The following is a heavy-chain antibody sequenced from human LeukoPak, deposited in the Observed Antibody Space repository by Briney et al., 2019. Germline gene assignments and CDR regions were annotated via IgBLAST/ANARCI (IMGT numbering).Heavy chain of an antibody. CDR1: GDSVSSNSVT. V-gene: IGHV6-1*01. CDR2: TYYKSTWYN. D-gene: IGHD2-2*01. J-gene: IGHJ5*02. CDR3: ARRLTQYDCFDP. Sequence: SQTLSLTCAISGDSVSSNSVTWNWIRQSPSRGLEWLGRTYYKSTWYNDYAVSVRGRITVNPDTSKNQFSLHLDSVTPEDTAVYYCARRLTQYDCFDPWGQGILVTVSS.